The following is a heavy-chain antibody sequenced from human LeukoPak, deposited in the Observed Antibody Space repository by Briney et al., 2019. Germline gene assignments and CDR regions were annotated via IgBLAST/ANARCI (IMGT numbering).Heavy chain of an antibody. V-gene: IGHV3-48*01. CDR2: ISSSSSTI. Sequence: GGSLRLSCAASGFTFSSYEMNWVRQAPGKGLEWVSYISSSSSTIYYADSVKGRFTISRDNAKNSLYLQMNSLRAEDTAVYYCARSTVTTGDYWGQGTLVTVSS. CDR1: GFTFSSYE. J-gene: IGHJ4*02. D-gene: IGHD4-17*01. CDR3: ARSTVTTGDY.